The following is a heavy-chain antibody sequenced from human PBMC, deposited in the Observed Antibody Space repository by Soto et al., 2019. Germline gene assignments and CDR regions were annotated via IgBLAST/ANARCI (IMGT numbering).Heavy chain of an antibody. D-gene: IGHD5-12*01. V-gene: IGHV1-69*04. CDR1: GYTFTSYG. J-gene: IGHJ4*02. CDR3: AKDRHIVATILDY. CDR2: IIPILGIA. Sequence: EASVKVSCKASGYTFTSYGISWVRQAPGQGLEWMGRIIPILGIANYAQKFQGRVTITADKSTSTAYMELSSLRSEDTAVYYCAKDRHIVATILDYWGQGTLVTVSS.